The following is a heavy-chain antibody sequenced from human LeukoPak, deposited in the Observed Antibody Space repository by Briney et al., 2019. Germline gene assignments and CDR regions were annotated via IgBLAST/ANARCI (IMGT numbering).Heavy chain of an antibody. V-gene: IGHV1-2*02. CDR3: ARRPAFPYCSGGSCYDY. CDR1: GYTFTGYY. D-gene: IGHD2-15*01. J-gene: IGHJ4*02. Sequence: ASVKVSCKASGYTFTGYYMHWVRQAPGQGLEWMVWINPNSGGTNYAQKFQGRVTMTRDTSISTAYMELSRLRSDDKAVYYCARRPAFPYCSGGSCYDYWGQGTLVTVSS. CDR2: INPNSGGT.